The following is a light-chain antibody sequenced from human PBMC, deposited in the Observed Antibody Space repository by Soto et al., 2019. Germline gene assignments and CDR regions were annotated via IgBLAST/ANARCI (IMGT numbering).Light chain of an antibody. CDR1: SSDVGGFNY. Sequence: QSVLTQPASVSGSPGQSITISCTGASSDVGGFNYVSWYQQHPAKAPKLMIYEVTNRPSGVSNRFSGSKSGNTASLTISGLQAEDEADYYCCSYAGSSTLVFGGGTQLTVL. CDR2: EVT. V-gene: IGLV2-23*02. J-gene: IGLJ2*01. CDR3: CSYAGSSTLV.